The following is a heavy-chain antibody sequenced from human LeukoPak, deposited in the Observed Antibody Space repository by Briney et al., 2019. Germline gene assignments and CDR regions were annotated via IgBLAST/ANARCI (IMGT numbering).Heavy chain of an antibody. D-gene: IGHD6-13*01. CDR2: IYYSGST. Sequence: SETLSLTSTVSGGSISSYYWSWIRQPPGKGLEWIGYIYYSGSTNYNPSLKSRVTISVDTSKNQLSLKLSSVTAADTAVYYCARRSSSWAEYYFDYWGQGTLVTVSS. CDR1: GGSISSYY. CDR3: ARRSSSWAEYYFDY. J-gene: IGHJ4*02. V-gene: IGHV4-59*08.